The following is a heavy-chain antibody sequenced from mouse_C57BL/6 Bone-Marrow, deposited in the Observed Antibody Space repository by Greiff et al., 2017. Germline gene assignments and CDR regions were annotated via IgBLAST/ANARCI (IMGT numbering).Heavy chain of an antibody. V-gene: IGHV5-16*01. J-gene: IGHJ1*03. CDR1: GFTFSDYY. CDR3: ARGTTMIPYWYFDV. Sequence: EVQLVESEGGLVQPGSSMKLSCTASGFTFSDYYMAWVRQVPEKGLEWVANINYDGSSTYYLDSLKSRFIISRDNAKNILYLQMSSLKSEDTATYYCARGTTMIPYWYFDVWGTGTTVTVSS. D-gene: IGHD2-4*01. CDR2: INYDGSST.